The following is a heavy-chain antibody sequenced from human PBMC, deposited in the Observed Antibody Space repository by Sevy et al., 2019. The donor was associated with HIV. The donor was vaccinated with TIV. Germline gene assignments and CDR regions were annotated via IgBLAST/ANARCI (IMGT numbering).Heavy chain of an antibody. CDR2: INHSGST. D-gene: IGHD3-9*01. J-gene: IGHJ5*02. Sequence: SETLSLTCAVYGGSFSGYYWSWIRQPPGKGLEWIGEINHSGSTNYNPSLKSRVTISVDTSKNQFSLKLSSVTAADTAVYYCARGGGLRYFDWFRDRRVSYWFDPWGQGTLVTVSS. CDR1: GGSFSGYY. V-gene: IGHV4-34*01. CDR3: ARGGGLRYFDWFRDRRVSYWFDP.